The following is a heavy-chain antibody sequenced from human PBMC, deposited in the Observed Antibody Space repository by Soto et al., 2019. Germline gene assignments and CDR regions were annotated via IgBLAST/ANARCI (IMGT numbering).Heavy chain of an antibody. J-gene: IGHJ4*02. D-gene: IGHD3-9*01. CDR3: AKPPRGWHDTVYYFDY. CDR1: GFTFSSYA. Sequence: PGGSLRLSCAASGFTFSSYAMSWVRQAPGKGLEWVSAISGSGGSTYYADSVKGRFTISRDNSKNTLYLQMNSLRAEDTAVYYSAKPPRGWHDTVYYFDYWGQGTLVTVSS. CDR2: ISGSGGST. V-gene: IGHV3-23*01.